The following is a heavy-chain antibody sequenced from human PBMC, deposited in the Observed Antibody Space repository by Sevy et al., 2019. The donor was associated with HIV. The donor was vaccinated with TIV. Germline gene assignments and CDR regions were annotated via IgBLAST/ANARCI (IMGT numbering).Heavy chain of an antibody. CDR2: INQDGGQK. CDR1: GSSFGIHW. V-gene: IGHV3-7*01. Sequence: GGSLRLSCVASGSSFGIHWLSWVRQAPGKGLEWVAKINQDGGQKYYVDSVKGRFTISRDNAKSSLYLQMNSLRVEDTALYYCAGGPDPVPGNAFDVWGQGTMVTVSS. CDR3: AGGPDPVPGNAFDV. J-gene: IGHJ3*01.